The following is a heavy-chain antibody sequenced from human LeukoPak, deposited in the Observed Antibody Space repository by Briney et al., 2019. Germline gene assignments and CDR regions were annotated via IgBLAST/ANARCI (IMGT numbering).Heavy chain of an antibody. CDR1: GYTFTSYG. CDR3: ARDSPRRGGDYRLDY. Sequence: AASVKVSCKASGYTFTSYGISWVRQAPGQGLEWMGWINSYNTNTNYAQKLQGRVTMTTDTSTSTAYMELRSLRSDDTAVYYCARDSPRRGGDYRLDYWGQGTLVTVSS. V-gene: IGHV1-18*01. D-gene: IGHD2-21*02. J-gene: IGHJ4*02. CDR2: INSYNTNT.